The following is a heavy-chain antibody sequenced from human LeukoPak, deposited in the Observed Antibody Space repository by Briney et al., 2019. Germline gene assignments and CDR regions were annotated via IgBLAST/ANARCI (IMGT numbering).Heavy chain of an antibody. V-gene: IGHV3-30*04. CDR2: ISYDGSNK. J-gene: IGHJ4*02. Sequence: GGSLRLSCAASGFTFRSYAMHWVRQAPGKGLEWVAVISYDGSNKYYADSVKGRFTISRDNSKNTLYLQMNSLRAEDTAVYYCATNYYDSSGYYYTIDYWGQGTLVTVSS. CDR3: ATNYYDSSGYYYTIDY. CDR1: GFTFRSYA. D-gene: IGHD3-22*01.